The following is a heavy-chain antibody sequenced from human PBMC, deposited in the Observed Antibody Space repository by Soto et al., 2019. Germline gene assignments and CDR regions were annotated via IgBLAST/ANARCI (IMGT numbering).Heavy chain of an antibody. J-gene: IGHJ5*01. Sequence: QVQLVQSGAEMKNPGASVKVSCKASGYTFTSFGISWVRQAPGQGLEWMGWISGFNDDTNHAQKLQGRVTMTKDTSTSTAYTELRSLKSDDTDVYYCAKSGSYYPARNWFGSWGQGTLVTVSS. D-gene: IGHD3-10*01. CDR1: GYTFTSFG. V-gene: IGHV1-18*01. CDR3: AKSGSYYPARNWFGS. CDR2: ISGFNDDT.